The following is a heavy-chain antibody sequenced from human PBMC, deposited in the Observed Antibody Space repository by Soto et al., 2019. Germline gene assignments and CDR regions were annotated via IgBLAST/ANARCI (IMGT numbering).Heavy chain of an antibody. D-gene: IGHD3-9*01. CDR3: ARDPEDILTGPRGVDAFDI. CDR1: GYTFTSYG. V-gene: IGHV1-18*01. Sequence: ASVKVSCKASGYTFTSYGISWVRQAPGQGLEWMGWISAYNGNTNYAQKLQGRVTMTTDTSTSTAYMELRSLRSDDTAVYYCARDPEDILTGPRGVDAFDIWGQGTMVTVSS. CDR2: ISAYNGNT. J-gene: IGHJ3*02.